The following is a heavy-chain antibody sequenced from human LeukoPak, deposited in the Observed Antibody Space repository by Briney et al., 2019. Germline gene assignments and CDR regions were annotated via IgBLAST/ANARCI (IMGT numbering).Heavy chain of an antibody. CDR2: ISGSGGST. CDR1: GFTFSSYA. V-gene: IGHV3-23*01. D-gene: IGHD6-19*01. J-gene: IGHJ4*02. Sequence: GRSLRLSCAASGFTFSSYAMHWVRQAPGKGLEWVSAISGSGGSTYYADSVKGRFTISRDNSKNTLYLQMNSLRAEDTAVYYCAKEAAVAGTSEMDYWGQGTLVTVSS. CDR3: AKEAAVAGTSEMDY.